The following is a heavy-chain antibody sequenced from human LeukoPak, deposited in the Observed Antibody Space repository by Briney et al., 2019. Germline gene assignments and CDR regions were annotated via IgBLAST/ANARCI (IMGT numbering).Heavy chain of an antibody. J-gene: IGHJ4*02. CDR1: GDSVSSNSAA. CDR3: ARDDRGYYFDY. CDR2: TYYRSKWYH. Sequence: SQTLSLTCAISGDSVSSNSAAWNWIRPSPSRGLEWLGRTYYRSKWYHDYAISVKSRISINPDTSKNHFSLQLNSLTPEDTAVYFCARDDRGYYFDYWGQGTLVTVSS. V-gene: IGHV6-1*01.